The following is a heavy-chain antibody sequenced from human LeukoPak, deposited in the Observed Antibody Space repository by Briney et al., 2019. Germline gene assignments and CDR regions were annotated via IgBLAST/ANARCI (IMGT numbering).Heavy chain of an antibody. CDR3: ARDGSGSYYPNYYFDC. J-gene: IGHJ4*02. Sequence: GGSLTLSCAAAGFTFSSYAMHWVRQAPGKGMEWVAVISYDGSNKYYANSVKGRFTISRDNSKNTLCLQMNSLRAEDTAVYYCARDGSGSYYPNYYFDCWGQGTLVTVSS. D-gene: IGHD1-26*01. V-gene: IGHV3-30-3*01. CDR1: GFTFSSYA. CDR2: ISYDGSNK.